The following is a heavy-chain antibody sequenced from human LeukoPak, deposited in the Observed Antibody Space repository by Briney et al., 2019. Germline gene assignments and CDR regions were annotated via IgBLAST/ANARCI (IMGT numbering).Heavy chain of an antibody. CDR1: GFTFSSYS. Sequence: PGGSLRLSCAASGFTFSSYSMNWVRQAPGKGLEWIGSNYYTGSTYYNPSLKSRVTTSVDTSKNQFSLKLSSVTAADTAVYYCARGRDGGKDFDYWGQGTLVTVSS. V-gene: IGHV4-39*07. D-gene: IGHD4-23*01. J-gene: IGHJ4*02. CDR3: ARGRDGGKDFDY. CDR2: NYYTGST.